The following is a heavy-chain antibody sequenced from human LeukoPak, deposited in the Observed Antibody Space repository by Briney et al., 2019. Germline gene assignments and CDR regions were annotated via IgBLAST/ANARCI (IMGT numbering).Heavy chain of an antibody. V-gene: IGHV4-39*01. CDR3: PRLSVAGDFDY. Sequence: PSGTLSLTCTVSGSSISSSSYYWGWIRQPPGKGLEWSGSIYYSGSAYYNPSLKSRATISVDTSKNQFSLKLSSVTAADTAVYFCPRLSVAGDFDYWGQGTLVTVSS. D-gene: IGHD6-19*01. CDR1: GSSISSSSYY. J-gene: IGHJ4*02. CDR2: IYYSGSA.